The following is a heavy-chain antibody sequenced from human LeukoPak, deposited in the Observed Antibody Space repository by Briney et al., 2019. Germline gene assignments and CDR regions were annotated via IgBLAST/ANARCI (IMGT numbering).Heavy chain of an antibody. CDR2: INPNSGGT. CDR3: ARDHCVSSGCYEDYYYGMDV. V-gene: IGHV1-2*02. Sequence: ASVKVSCKASGYTFTDYYVNWVRQAPGQGLEWMGWINPNSGGTNYAQKFQGRVTMTRDTSISTAYMELSRLRSDDTAVYFCARDHCVSSGCYEDYYYGMDVWGRGTTVTVSS. J-gene: IGHJ6*02. D-gene: IGHD2-2*01. CDR1: GYTFTDYY.